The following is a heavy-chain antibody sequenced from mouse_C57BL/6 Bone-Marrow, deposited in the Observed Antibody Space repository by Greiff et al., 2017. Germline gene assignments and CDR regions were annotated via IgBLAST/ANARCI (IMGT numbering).Heavy chain of an antibody. V-gene: IGHV5-9-1*02. D-gene: IGHD2-4*01. CDR3: TGDCDYDGWFAY. CDR1: GFTFSSYA. Sequence: EVKLMESGEGLVKPGGSLKLSCAASGFTFSSYAMSWVRQTPEKRLEWVAYISSGGDYIYYADTVKGRFTISRDNARNTLYLQMSSLKSEDTAMYYCTGDCDYDGWFAYWGQGTLVTVSA. CDR2: ISSGGDYI. J-gene: IGHJ3*01.